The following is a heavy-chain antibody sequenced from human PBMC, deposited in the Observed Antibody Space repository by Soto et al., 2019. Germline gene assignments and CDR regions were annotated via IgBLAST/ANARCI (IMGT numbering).Heavy chain of an antibody. CDR2: IIPIFGTA. CDR3: ARERITIFGVVIQPNWFDP. V-gene: IGHV1-69*06. Sequence: SVKVSCKASGGTFSSYAISWVRQAPGQGLEWMGGIIPIFGTANYAQKFQGRVTITADKSTSTAYMELSSLRSEDTAVYYCARERITIFGVVIQPNWFDPWGQGTLVTVSS. D-gene: IGHD3-3*01. CDR1: GGTFSSYA. J-gene: IGHJ5*02.